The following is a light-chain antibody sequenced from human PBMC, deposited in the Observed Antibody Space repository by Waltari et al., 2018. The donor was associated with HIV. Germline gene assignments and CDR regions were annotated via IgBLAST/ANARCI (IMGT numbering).Light chain of an antibody. CDR1: TGAVTSGHS. CDR3: LLAYGGPRV. Sequence: QAVVTQEPPLTVSPGGTVTLTCGSSTGAVTSGHSPYWFQQRPGQAPRTLIHDTSNKHSWTPARFSGCRLGGKAALTLSGAQPEDEAEYYCLLAYGGPRVFGGGTKLTVL. V-gene: IGLV7-46*01. CDR2: DTS. J-gene: IGLJ2*01.